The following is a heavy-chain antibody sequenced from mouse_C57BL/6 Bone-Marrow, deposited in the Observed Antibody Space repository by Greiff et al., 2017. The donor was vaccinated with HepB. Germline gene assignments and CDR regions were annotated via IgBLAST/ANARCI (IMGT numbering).Heavy chain of an antibody. CDR2: IDPETGGT. J-gene: IGHJ4*01. Sequence: QVQLQQSGAELVRPGASVTLSCKASGYTFTDYEMHWVKQSPVHGLEWIGAIDPETGGTAYNQKFKGKAILTADKSSSTAYMELRSLTSEDSAVYYCTRLPLYPNYAMDYWRQSTPVTVST. D-gene: IGHD2-12*01. CDR1: GYTFTDYE. V-gene: IGHV1-15*01. CDR3: TRLPLYPNYAMDY.